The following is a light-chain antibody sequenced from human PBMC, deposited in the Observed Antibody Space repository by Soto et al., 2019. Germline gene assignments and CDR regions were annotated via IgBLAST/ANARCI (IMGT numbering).Light chain of an antibody. V-gene: IGLV3-21*01. Sequence: SYELTQSPSVSVAPGKTARITCGGNNIGTKSVHWYQQKPGQAPVLVIYYDSDRPSGIPERFSGSNSGNTATLTISRVEAGDEADYYCQVWESSSDHWVFGGGTKLTVL. J-gene: IGLJ3*02. CDR3: QVWESSSDHWV. CDR2: YDS. CDR1: NIGTKS.